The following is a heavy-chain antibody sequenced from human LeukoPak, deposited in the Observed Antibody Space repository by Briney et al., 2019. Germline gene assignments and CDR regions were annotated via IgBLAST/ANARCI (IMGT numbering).Heavy chain of an antibody. J-gene: IGHJ4*02. CDR1: GFTFSSYS. Sequence: GGSLRLSCAASGFTFSSYSMNWVRQAPGKGLEWVSYISSSSSTIYYADSVKGRFTISRDNAKNSLYLQMNSLRAEDTAVYYCARRWLYEGGDYWGQGTLVTVSS. CDR2: ISSSSSTI. D-gene: IGHD5-24*01. V-gene: IGHV3-48*01. CDR3: ARRWLYEGGDY.